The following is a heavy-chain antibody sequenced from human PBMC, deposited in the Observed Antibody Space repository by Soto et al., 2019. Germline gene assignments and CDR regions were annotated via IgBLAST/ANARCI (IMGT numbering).Heavy chain of an antibody. J-gene: IGHJ3*02. D-gene: IGHD3-10*01. CDR3: ARRSFGAFDI. CDR1: GFTFTTYA. V-gene: IGHV3-23*01. Sequence: EVQLLESGGGLVQPGGSLRLSCAASGFTFTTYAMNWVRQAPGKGLEWVSLISNNVGATYYADSVKGRFTISRDISKNTLSLQMNSLRVEDTAMYYCARRSFGAFDIWGQGTMVTVSS. CDR2: ISNNVGAT.